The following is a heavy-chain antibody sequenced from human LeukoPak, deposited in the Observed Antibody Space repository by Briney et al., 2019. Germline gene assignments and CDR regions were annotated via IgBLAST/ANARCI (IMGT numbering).Heavy chain of an antibody. D-gene: IGHD6-19*01. J-gene: IGHJ6*03. Sequence: GGSLRLSCAASGFTVSSNYMSWVRQAPGKGLEWVSVIYSGGSTYYADSVKGRFTISRDNSKNTLYLQMNSLRAEDTAVYYCASARYSSGWHYYYYYYMDVWGKGITVTVSS. CDR1: GFTVSSNY. V-gene: IGHV3-53*01. CDR2: IYSGGST. CDR3: ASARYSSGWHYYYYYYMDV.